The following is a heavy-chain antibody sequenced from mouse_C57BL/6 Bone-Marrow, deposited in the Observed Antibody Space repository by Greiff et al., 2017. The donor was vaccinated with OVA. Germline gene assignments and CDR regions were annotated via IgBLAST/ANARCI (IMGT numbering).Heavy chain of an antibody. CDR2: ISGGGGNT. Sequence: EVKVVESGGGLVKPGGSLKLSCAASGFTFSSYTMSWVRQTPEKRLEWVATISGGGGNTYYPDSVKGRFTISRDNAKNTLYLQMSSLRSEDTALYYCASQTLYYSNYSWYFDVWGTGTTVTVSS. CDR1: GFTFSSYT. CDR3: ASQTLYYSNYSWYFDV. D-gene: IGHD2-5*01. V-gene: IGHV5-9*01. J-gene: IGHJ1*03.